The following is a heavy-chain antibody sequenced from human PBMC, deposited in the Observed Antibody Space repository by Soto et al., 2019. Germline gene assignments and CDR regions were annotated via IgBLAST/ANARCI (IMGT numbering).Heavy chain of an antibody. Sequence: SETLSLTCSVSSGSISSDKYYRTWTRQSPGKGLEWIGHIYYTGTTHYNPSVTSRVIILLDKSKDQFSLTLTSVTAADTGVYYCATVMHDYGTNWVDSWGQGILVTVSS. D-gene: IGHD4-17*01. V-gene: IGHV4-30-4*01. CDR3: ATVMHDYGTNWVDS. J-gene: IGHJ5*01. CDR1: SGSISSDKYY. CDR2: IYYTGTT.